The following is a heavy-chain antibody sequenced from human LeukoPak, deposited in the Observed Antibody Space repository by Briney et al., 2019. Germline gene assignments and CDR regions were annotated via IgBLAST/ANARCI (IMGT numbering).Heavy chain of an antibody. V-gene: IGHV4-59*12. CDR1: GGSISSYY. D-gene: IGHD4-11*01. J-gene: IGHJ5*02. CDR2: IYYSGST. CDR3: ARGGPVTTA. Sequence: PSETLPLTCTVSGGSISSYYWSWIRQPPGKGLEWIGYIYYSGSTNYNPSLKSRVTISVDTSKNQFSLKLSSVTAADTAVYYCARGGPVTTAWGQGTLVTVSS.